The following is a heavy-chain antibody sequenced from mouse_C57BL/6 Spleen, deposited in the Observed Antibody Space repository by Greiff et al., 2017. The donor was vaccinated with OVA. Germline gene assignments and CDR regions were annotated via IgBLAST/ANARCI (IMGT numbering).Heavy chain of an antibody. V-gene: IGHV1-18*01. CDR1: GYTFTDYN. D-gene: IGHD1-1*01. CDR2: INPNNGGT. Sequence: EVQLQESGPELVKPGASVKIPCKASGYTFTDYNMDWVKQSHGKSLEWIGDINPNNGGTIYNQKFKGKATLTVDKSSSTAYMELRSLTSEDTAVYYCARRYYYGSSYTWFAYWGQGTLVTVSA. CDR3: ARRYYYGSSYTWFAY. J-gene: IGHJ3*01.